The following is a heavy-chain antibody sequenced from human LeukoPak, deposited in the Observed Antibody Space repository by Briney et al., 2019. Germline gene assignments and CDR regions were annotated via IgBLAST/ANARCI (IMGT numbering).Heavy chain of an antibody. J-gene: IGHJ4*02. CDR3: ARGDYYDSGGPIDDY. V-gene: IGHV4-34*01. CDR1: GGSFSGYY. Sequence: SETLSLTCAVYGGSFSGYYWSWIRQPPGKGLEWIGEINHSGSTNYNPSLKSRVTISVDTSKNQFSLKLSSVTAADTAVYYCARGDYYDSGGPIDDYWGQGTLVTVSS. CDR2: INHSGST. D-gene: IGHD3-22*01.